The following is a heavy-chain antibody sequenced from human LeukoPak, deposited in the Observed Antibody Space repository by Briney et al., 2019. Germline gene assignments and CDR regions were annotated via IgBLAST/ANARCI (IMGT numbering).Heavy chain of an antibody. CDR2: MTEYGTEI. D-gene: IGHD1-26*01. Sequence: QPGGSLRLSCAASGFMFSGFSMSWVRHTPGKGLEWVAKMTEYGTEIFYVDSVKGRFTISRDNAKNLLYLQMNSLRVEDTAVYYCASLAGGYFFDHWGQGTLVTVSS. V-gene: IGHV3-7*01. CDR1: GFMFSGFS. J-gene: IGHJ4*02. CDR3: ASLAGGYFFDH.